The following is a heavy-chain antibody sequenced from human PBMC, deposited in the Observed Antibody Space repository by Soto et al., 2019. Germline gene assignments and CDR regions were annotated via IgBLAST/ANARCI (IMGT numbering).Heavy chain of an antibody. Sequence: EVQLLESGGGLVQPGGSLRLSCAACGFAFSSYAMSWVRQAPGKGLEWVSAISGSGGSTYYADSVKGRFTISRDNSKNTLYLQMNSLRAEDTAVYYCAKGDRGSGWYGVYWGQGTLVTVSS. CDR2: ISGSGGST. V-gene: IGHV3-23*01. J-gene: IGHJ4*02. CDR1: GFAFSSYA. D-gene: IGHD6-19*01. CDR3: AKGDRGSGWYGVY.